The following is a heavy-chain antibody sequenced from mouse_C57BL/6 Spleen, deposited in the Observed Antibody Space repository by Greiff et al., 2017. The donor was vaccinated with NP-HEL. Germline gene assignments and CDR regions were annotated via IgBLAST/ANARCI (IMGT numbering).Heavy chain of an antibody. D-gene: IGHD1-1*01. CDR2: ISSGSSTI. CDR3: ASMYYYGQDYAMDY. J-gene: IGHJ4*01. Sequence: EVQVVESGGGLVKPGGSLKLSCAASGFTFSDYGMHWVRQAPEKGLEWVAYISSGSSTIYYADTVKGRFTISRDNAKNTLFLQMTRLRAEDTAMYYCASMYYYGQDYAMDYWGQGTSVTVSS. CDR1: GFTFSDYG. V-gene: IGHV5-17*01.